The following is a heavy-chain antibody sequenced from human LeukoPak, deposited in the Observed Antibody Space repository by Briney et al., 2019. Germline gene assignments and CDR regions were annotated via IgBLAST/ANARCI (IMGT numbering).Heavy chain of an antibody. D-gene: IGHD3-3*01. CDR3: ARVGDFWSGYYADY. CDR2: IKQDGSEK. CDR1: GFTFSSYW. Sequence: GGSLRLSCAASGFTFSSYWMSWVRQAPGKGLEWVANIKQDGSEKYYVDSVKGRFTISRDNAKNSLYLQMNSLRAEDTAVHYCARVGDFWSGYYADYWGQGTLVTVSS. V-gene: IGHV3-7*01. J-gene: IGHJ4*02.